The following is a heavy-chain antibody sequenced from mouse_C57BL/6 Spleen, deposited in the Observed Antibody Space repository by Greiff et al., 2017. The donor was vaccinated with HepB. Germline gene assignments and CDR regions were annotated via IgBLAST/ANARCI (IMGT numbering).Heavy chain of an antibody. CDR3: AREDFRYFDV. J-gene: IGHJ1*03. CDR2: INPNNGGT. V-gene: IGHV1-26*01. Sequence: VQLQQSGPELVKPGASVKISCKASGYTFTDYYMNWVKQSHGKSLEWIGDINPNNGGTSYNQKFKGKATLTVDKSSSTAYMELRSLTSEDSAVYYCAREDFRYFDVWGTGTTVTVSS. CDR1: GYTFTDYY.